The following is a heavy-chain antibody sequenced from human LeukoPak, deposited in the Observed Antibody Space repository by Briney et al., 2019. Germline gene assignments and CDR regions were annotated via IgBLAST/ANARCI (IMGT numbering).Heavy chain of an antibody. Sequence: PSETLSLTCAVYGGSFSGYYWSWIRQPPGKGLEWIGEINRSGSTNYNPSLKSRVTISVDTSKNQFSLKLSSVTAADTAVYYCARGFDFWSGYYRRFDPWGQGTLVTVSS. CDR3: ARGFDFWSGYYRRFDP. CDR2: INRSGST. V-gene: IGHV4-34*01. J-gene: IGHJ5*02. D-gene: IGHD3-3*01. CDR1: GGSFSGYY.